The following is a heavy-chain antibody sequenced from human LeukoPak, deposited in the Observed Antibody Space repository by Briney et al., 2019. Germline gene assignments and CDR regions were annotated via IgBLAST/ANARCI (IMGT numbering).Heavy chain of an antibody. D-gene: IGHD6-19*01. CDR1: GFTFSSRW. CDR3: HPLGYTSN. V-gene: IGHV3-74*01. CDR2: VKNDGTT. J-gene: IGHJ4*02. Sequence: PGGSLRLSCAVSGFTSGFTFSSRWMHWVRQAPGKGLVWVSLVKNDGTTNYADSVKGRFTVSRDNAKNTMYLQMNNLRVEDTALYFCHPLGYTSNWGQGTPVTVSS.